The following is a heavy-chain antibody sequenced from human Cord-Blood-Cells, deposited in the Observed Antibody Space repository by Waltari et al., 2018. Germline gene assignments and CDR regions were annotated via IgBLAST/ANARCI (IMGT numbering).Heavy chain of an antibody. CDR1: GGSISSSSYY. CDR3: ARHDFRGSSSFDY. D-gene: IGHD6-6*01. J-gene: IGHJ4*02. CDR2: IYYSGST. Sequence: QLQLQESGPGLVKPSETLSLTCTVSGGSISSSSYYWGWFRQPPGKGLEWIGSIYYSGSTYYNPSLKSRVTISVDTSKNQFSLKLSSVTAADTAVYYCARHDFRGSSSFDYWGQGTLVTVSS. V-gene: IGHV4-39*01.